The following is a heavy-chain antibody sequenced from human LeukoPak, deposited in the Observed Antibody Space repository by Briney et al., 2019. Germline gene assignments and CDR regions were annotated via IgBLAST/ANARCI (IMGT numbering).Heavy chain of an antibody. Sequence: GGSLRLSCAASGFTFSSYSMNWVRQAPGKGLEWVSYIGSSSSTIYYADSVKGRFTISRDNAKNSLYLQMNSLRAEDTAVYYCARVSRGSYYVEGYFDYWGQGTLVTVSS. CDR3: ARVSRGSYYVEGYFDY. J-gene: IGHJ4*02. D-gene: IGHD1-26*01. CDR1: GFTFSSYS. V-gene: IGHV3-48*01. CDR2: IGSSSSTI.